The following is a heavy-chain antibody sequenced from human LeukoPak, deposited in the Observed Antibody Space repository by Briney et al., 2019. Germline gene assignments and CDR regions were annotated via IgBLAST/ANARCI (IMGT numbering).Heavy chain of an antibody. D-gene: IGHD3-22*01. CDR2: ISAYNGNT. V-gene: IGHV1-18*01. Sequence: ASVKVSCKASGGTFTSYGISWVRQAPGQGLEWMGWISAYNGNTNYAQKLQGRVTMTTDTSTSTAYMELRSLRSDDTAVYYCARDPYYYDSSGYYDWGQGTLVTVSS. CDR1: GGTFTSYG. J-gene: IGHJ4*02. CDR3: ARDPYYYDSSGYYD.